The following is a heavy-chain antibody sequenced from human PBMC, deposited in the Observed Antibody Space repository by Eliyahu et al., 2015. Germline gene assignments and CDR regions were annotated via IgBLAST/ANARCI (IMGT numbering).Heavy chain of an antibody. CDR3: ARRAPRESGSYFMDV. CDR1: XGSIWSXY. CDR2: IYYSGSA. V-gene: IGHV4-59*08. Sequence: QVQLHESGPALVKXSXXLSLXCTVSXGSIWSXYWSWIRXPPGKGLEWIGYIYYSGSAYYNPTLKSRVTISVDTSRNQFSLNLGSVTAADTAVYYCARRAPRESGSYFMDVWGQGTTVTVSS. D-gene: IGHD1-26*01. J-gene: IGHJ6*03.